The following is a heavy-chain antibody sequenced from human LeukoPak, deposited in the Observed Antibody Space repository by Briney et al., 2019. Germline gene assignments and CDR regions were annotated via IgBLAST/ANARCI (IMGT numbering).Heavy chain of an antibody. CDR2: IYPGDSNT. Sequence: GESLKISCKGSGYSLTTYWIAWVRQMPGKGPEWMGIIYPGDSNTRYSPSFQGQVTISADKSIVTAYLQWGSLKTPDSAMYYCATHYDSGNDPHAFDIWGQGTMVTVSS. V-gene: IGHV5-51*01. J-gene: IGHJ3*02. CDR3: ATHYDSGNDPHAFDI. CDR1: GYSLTTYW. D-gene: IGHD3-10*01.